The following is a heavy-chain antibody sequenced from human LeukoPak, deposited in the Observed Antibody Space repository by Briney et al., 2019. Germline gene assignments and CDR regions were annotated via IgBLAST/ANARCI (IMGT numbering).Heavy chain of an antibody. CDR2: ISWNSGSI. V-gene: IGHV3-9*01. CDR1: GFTFSSYW. D-gene: IGHD6-13*01. Sequence: SGGSLRLSCAASGFTFSSYWMHWVRQAPGKGLEWVSGISWNSGSIGYADAVKGRFTISRDNAKNSLYLQMNSLRAEDTALYYCAKDVYSSSWYAFDYWGQGTLVTVSS. CDR3: AKDVYSSSWYAFDY. J-gene: IGHJ4*02.